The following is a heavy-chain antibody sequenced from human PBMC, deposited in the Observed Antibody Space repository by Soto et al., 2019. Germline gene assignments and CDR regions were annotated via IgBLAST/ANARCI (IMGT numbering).Heavy chain of an antibody. J-gene: IGHJ4*02. CDR3: VRGDGDYYDGNGYLGRH. Sequence: EVQLVESGGGLVQPGGSLRLSCAASGFTFSSYWMHWVRQVPGKGPVWVSRIKNDGSGTYYADSVKGRLTMSRDNAENXXYLQMNSLRAEDTAVYYCVRGDGDYYDGNGYLGRHWGQGTLVTVSS. D-gene: IGHD3-22*01. CDR2: IKNDGSGT. CDR1: GFTFSSYW. V-gene: IGHV3-74*01.